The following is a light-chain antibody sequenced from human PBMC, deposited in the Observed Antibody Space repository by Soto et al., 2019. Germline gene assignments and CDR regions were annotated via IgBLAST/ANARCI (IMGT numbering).Light chain of an antibody. CDR1: QGISSY. Sequence: DIQLTQSPSFLSASVGDRVTITCRASQGISSYLAWYQQKPGKAPNLLIYAASTLQSGVPSRFSGSGSGTEFTLTISSLQPDDFANYYCQQLNNYPFTFGPGTKVDIK. CDR3: QQLNNYPFT. CDR2: AAS. V-gene: IGKV1-9*01. J-gene: IGKJ3*01.